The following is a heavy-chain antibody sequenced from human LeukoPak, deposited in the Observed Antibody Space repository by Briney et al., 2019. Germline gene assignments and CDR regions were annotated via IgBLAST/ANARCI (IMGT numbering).Heavy chain of an antibody. J-gene: IGHJ3*02. CDR2: ICPRDSDT. CDR1: GYKFTNYW. V-gene: IGHV5-51*01. D-gene: IGHD7-27*01. CDR3: ARPPRIITGDRPDDAFDI. Sequence: GESLKISCKGSGYKFTNYWIAWVRQMPGQGLEWLGIICPRDSDTGYSPSFQGQVSISVDTSIDTAYLQWSSLKASDTAMYYCARPPRIITGDRPDDAFDIWGQGTMVTVSS.